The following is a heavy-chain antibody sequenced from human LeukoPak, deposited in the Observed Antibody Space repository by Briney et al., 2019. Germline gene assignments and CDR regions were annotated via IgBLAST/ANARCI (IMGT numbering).Heavy chain of an antibody. CDR2: IYHSRSN. Sequence: PSETLSLTCAVSGYSISSSYYWGWIRHPPRKGLEWIGSIYHSRSNSHNPPLKSRVTISVDTSKNQFSLKLSSVTAADTAVCYCARVMVEYDYVWGSYRLGDYYYYYGMDVWGKGTTVTVSS. CDR1: GYSISSSYY. V-gene: IGHV4-38-2*01. CDR3: ARVMVEYDYVWGSYRLGDYYYYYGMDV. J-gene: IGHJ6*04. D-gene: IGHD3-16*02.